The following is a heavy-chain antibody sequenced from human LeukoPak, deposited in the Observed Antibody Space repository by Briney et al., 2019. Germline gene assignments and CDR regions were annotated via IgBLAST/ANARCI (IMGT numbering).Heavy chain of an antibody. Sequence: ASVKVSCKASGYTFTSYGISWVRQAPGQGLEWMGWISAYNGNTNYAQKLQGRVTMTTDTSTSTAYMELSSLRSEDTAVYYCASNTYCGGDCYSFDYWGQGTLVTVSS. CDR3: ASNTYCGGDCYSFDY. J-gene: IGHJ4*02. D-gene: IGHD2-21*02. CDR2: ISAYNGNT. V-gene: IGHV1-18*01. CDR1: GYTFTSYG.